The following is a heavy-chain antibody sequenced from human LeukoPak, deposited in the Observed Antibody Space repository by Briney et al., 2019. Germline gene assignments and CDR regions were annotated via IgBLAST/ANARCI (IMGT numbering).Heavy chain of an antibody. CDR3: ARGYGSSWYKAPSLDY. V-gene: IGHV4-34*01. J-gene: IGHJ4*02. CDR1: GGSFSGYY. CDR2: INHSGST. D-gene: IGHD6-13*01. Sequence: PSETLSLTCAVYGGSFSGYYWSWIRQPPGKGLEWIGEINHSGSTNYNPSLKSRVTISVDTSKNQFSLKLSSVTAADTAVYYCARGYGSSWYKAPSLDYWGQGTLVTVSS.